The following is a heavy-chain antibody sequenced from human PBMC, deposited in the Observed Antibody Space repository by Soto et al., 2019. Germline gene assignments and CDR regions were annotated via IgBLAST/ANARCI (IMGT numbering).Heavy chain of an antibody. CDR2: ISGRGTTI. Sequence: GGSLRLSCAASCFSFSSYAMNWVRQSPGKVLEWVSFISGRGTTIYYADSVEGRFTVSRDNAQNSLFLQVDSLRDEDTAVYYCARLGFCTGTNCNHYFSYYAMDILGQGTTVTVSS. CDR1: CFSFSSYA. D-gene: IGHD2-8*02. J-gene: IGHJ6*01. V-gene: IGHV3-48*02. CDR3: ARLGFCTGTNCNHYFSYYAMDI.